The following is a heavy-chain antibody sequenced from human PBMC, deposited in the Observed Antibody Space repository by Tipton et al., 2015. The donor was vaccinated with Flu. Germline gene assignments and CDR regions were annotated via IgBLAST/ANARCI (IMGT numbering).Heavy chain of an antibody. CDR3: ARGTLWFGDTSGWFDP. Sequence: TLSLTCTVSGYSISSGYYWGWLRQPPGKGLEWIGSIYHSGSTYYNPSLKSRVTISVDTSKNQFSLKLSSVTAADTAVYYCARGTLWFGDTSGWFDPWGQGTLVTVSS. J-gene: IGHJ5*02. CDR1: GYSISSGYY. D-gene: IGHD3-10*01. CDR2: IYHSGST. V-gene: IGHV4-38-2*02.